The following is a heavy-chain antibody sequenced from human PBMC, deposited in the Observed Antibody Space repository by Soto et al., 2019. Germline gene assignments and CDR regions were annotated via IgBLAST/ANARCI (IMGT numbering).Heavy chain of an antibody. CDR1: GFTFSSYA. V-gene: IGHV3-30-3*01. Sequence: QVQLVESGGGVVQPGRSLRLSCAASGFTFSSYAMHWVRQAPGKGLEWVAVISYDGSNKYYADSVKGRFTISRDNSKNTLYLQMNSLRAEDTAVYYCAREYSGSYFRSYYFVYWGQGTLVTVSS. CDR2: ISYDGSNK. CDR3: AREYSGSYFRSYYFVY. D-gene: IGHD1-26*01. J-gene: IGHJ4*02.